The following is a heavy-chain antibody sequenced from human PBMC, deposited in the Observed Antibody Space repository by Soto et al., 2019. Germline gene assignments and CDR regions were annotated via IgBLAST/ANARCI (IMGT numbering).Heavy chain of an antibody. CDR2: IYYSGST. J-gene: IGHJ3*02. V-gene: IGHV4-31*03. Sequence: PSETLSLTCTVSGGSISRGGYYWSWIRQHPGKGLEWIGYIYYSGSTYYNPSLKSRVTISVDTSKNQFSLKLSSVTAADTAVYYCARDGVGAARPFDIWGQGTMVSVSS. CDR3: ARDGVGAARPFDI. D-gene: IGHD6-6*01. CDR1: GGSISRGGYY.